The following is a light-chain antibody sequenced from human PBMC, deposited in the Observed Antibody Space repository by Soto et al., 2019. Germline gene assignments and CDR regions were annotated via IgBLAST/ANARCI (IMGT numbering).Light chain of an antibody. CDR1: QSVSRS. CDR3: QHRGNWPLT. V-gene: IGKV3-11*01. Sequence: EIVLTQSPVTLSLSPGERATLSCRASQSVSRSLAWYQQKPGQAPRLIVYDASEMATGIPARFSGSGSGTDFTLTISSLEPEDFAVYFCQHRGNWPLTFGGGTKVEIK. CDR2: DAS. J-gene: IGKJ4*01.